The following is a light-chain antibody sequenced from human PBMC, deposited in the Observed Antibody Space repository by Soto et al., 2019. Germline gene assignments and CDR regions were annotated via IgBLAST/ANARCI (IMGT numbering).Light chain of an antibody. Sequence: IMMSQSPATVSVTTGERATLSCRASQSVSSNLAWYQQKPGQAPRLLIYAASTRATGIPARFSGSGSGTEFTLTISSLQSEDFAVYYCQQYGSSGTFGQGTKVDI. J-gene: IGKJ1*01. V-gene: IGKV3D-15*01. CDR3: QQYGSSGT. CDR2: AAS. CDR1: QSVSSN.